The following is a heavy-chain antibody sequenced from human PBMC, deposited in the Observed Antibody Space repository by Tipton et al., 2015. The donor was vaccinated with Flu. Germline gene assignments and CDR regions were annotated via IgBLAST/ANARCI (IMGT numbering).Heavy chain of an antibody. Sequence: SLRLSCSTSGFTFSGFGMHWVRQAPGKGLEWVGVTWCNGNSEDYTGSVKGRFTVSRDNSKNTLYLQMNSLRVEDTAVYYCARGNCGCECPSADAFDFWGQGTMVTVSS. CDR2: TWCNGNSE. CDR1: GFTFSGFG. CDR3: ARGNCGCECPSADAFDF. J-gene: IGHJ3*01. D-gene: IGHD2-21*01. V-gene: IGHV3-33*01.